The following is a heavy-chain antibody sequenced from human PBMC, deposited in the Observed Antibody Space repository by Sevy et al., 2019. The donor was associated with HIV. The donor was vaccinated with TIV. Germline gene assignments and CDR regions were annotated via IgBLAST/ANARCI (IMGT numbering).Heavy chain of an antibody. Sequence: ASVKVSCKASGYTFTSYGISWVRQAPGEGLEWMEWISTYNGNTNYAQKLQGRVTMTTDTSTSTAYMELRSLRSDDTAVYYCARRYSSSTGKTFDYWGQGTLVTVSS. CDR2: ISTYNGNT. D-gene: IGHD6-6*01. J-gene: IGHJ4*02. CDR1: GYTFTSYG. CDR3: ARRYSSSTGKTFDY. V-gene: IGHV1-18*01.